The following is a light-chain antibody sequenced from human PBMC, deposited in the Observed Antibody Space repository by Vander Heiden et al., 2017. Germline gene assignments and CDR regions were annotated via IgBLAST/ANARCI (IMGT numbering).Light chain of an antibody. CDR2: AAS. Sequence: DIQLTQSPSFLSASVGDRVTITCRASQGISSYLAWYQQKPGKAPKLLIYAASTLQCLVPSMFSGSGYGTEFTLTISSRQPEDFAAYYSQLRNSYPRFTFGPGTKVDIK. CDR3: QLRNSYPRFT. V-gene: IGKV1-9*01. J-gene: IGKJ3*01. CDR1: QGISSY.